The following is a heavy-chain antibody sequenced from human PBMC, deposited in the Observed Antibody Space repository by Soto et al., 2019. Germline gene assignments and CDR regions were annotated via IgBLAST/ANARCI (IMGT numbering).Heavy chain of an antibody. CDR1: GYTCTSYD. Sequence: ASVKVSCKASGYTCTSYDINWVRQATGQGLEWMGWMNPNSGNTGYADSVKGRFTISRDNSKNTLYLQMNSLRAEDTAMYYCARDFSISTSCMRPVCYYYYGTDVWGQGTTVTVSS. CDR2: MNPNSGNT. CDR3: ARDFSISTSCMRPVCYYYYGTDV. D-gene: IGHD2-2*01. V-gene: IGHV1-8*01. J-gene: IGHJ6*02.